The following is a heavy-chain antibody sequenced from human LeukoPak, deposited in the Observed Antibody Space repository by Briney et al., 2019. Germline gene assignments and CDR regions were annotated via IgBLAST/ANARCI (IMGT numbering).Heavy chain of an antibody. V-gene: IGHV3-66*01. J-gene: IGHJ3*02. Sequence: GGSLRLSCTASGFTFSTYPLTWVRQAPGKGPEWVSVIYSGGSTYYADSVKGRFTISRDNSKNTLYLQMNSLRAEDTAVYYCATSESGSSQDAFDIWGQGTMVTVSS. CDR1: GFTFSTYP. D-gene: IGHD1-26*01. CDR2: IYSGGST. CDR3: ATSESGSSQDAFDI.